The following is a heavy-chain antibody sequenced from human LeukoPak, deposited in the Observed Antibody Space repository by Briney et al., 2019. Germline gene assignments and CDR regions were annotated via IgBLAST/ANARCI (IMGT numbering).Heavy chain of an antibody. Sequence: GVSLRLSCAASGFTFSSYAMHWVRQAPGKGLEWVAVISYDGSNKYYADSVRGRFTISRDNSKNTLYLQMNSLRAEDAAVYYCARGRSVEQWLAYFDYWGQGTLVTVSS. CDR2: ISYDGSNK. J-gene: IGHJ4*02. V-gene: IGHV3-30-3*01. CDR3: ARGRSVEQWLAYFDY. CDR1: GFTFSSYA. D-gene: IGHD6-19*01.